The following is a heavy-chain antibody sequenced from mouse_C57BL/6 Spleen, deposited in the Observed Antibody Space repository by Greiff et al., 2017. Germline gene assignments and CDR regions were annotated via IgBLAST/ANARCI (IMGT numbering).Heavy chain of an antibody. CDR3: SPVVATVYGYARAY. CDR2: IDPGDGDT. D-gene: IGHD2-2*01. Sequence: VQLQQSGAELVRPGASVKLSCTASGFTIKDDYMHWVKQRPEQGLEWIGRIDPGDGDTEYASKFQGKATITADTSSNTAYLQLSSLTSEDTAVYYCSPVVATVYGYARAYWGQGTSVTVSA. J-gene: IGHJ4*01. V-gene: IGHV14-4*01. CDR1: GFTIKDDY.